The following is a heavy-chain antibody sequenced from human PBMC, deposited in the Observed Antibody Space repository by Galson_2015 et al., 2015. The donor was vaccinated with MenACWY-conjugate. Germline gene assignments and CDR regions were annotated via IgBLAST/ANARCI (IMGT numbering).Heavy chain of an antibody. CDR1: GYTFTSYG. D-gene: IGHD3-9*01. V-gene: IGHV1-18*01. CDR2: ISAYNGNT. J-gene: IGHJ4*02. Sequence: SVKVSCKASGYTFTSYGISWVRLAPGQGLEWMGWISAYNGNTNYAQKLQGRVTMTTDTSTSTAYVELRSLRSDDTAVYYCARASAILTGYQYYFDYWGQGTLVTVSS. CDR3: ARASAILTGYQYYFDY.